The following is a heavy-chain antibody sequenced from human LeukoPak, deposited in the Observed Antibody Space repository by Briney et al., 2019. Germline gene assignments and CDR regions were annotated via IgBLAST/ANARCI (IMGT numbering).Heavy chain of an antibody. V-gene: IGHV3-23*01. Sequence: GGSLRLSCAASGFTFSSYSMNWVREAPGKGLEWVSAISGSGGSTYYADSVKGRFTISRDNSKNTLYLQMNSLRAEDTAVYYCANYLYQGGSYYLDYWGQGTLVTVSA. D-gene: IGHD1-26*01. J-gene: IGHJ4*02. CDR2: ISGSGGST. CDR1: GFTFSSYS. CDR3: ANYLYQGGSYYLDY.